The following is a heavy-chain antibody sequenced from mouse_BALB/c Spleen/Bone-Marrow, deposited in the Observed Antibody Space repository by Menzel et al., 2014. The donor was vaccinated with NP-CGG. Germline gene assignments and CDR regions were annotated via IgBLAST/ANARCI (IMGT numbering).Heavy chain of an antibody. J-gene: IGHJ4*01. CDR1: GYTFTSYW. Sequence: VQLQQSGAELAKPGASVKMSCKASGYTFTSYWMHWVKQRPGHGLEWIGYINPSTGYTEYNQKFKDKATLTADKSSSTAYMQLSSLTSQDSAVYYCASPYGNYDAMDYWGQGTSVTVSS. CDR3: ASPYGNYDAMDY. V-gene: IGHV1-7*01. CDR2: INPSTGYT. D-gene: IGHD2-1*01.